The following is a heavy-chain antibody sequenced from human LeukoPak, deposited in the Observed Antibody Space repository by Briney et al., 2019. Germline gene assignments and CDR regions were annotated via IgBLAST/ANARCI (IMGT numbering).Heavy chain of an antibody. J-gene: IGHJ4*02. CDR1: GYTFTSYG. V-gene: IGHV1-18*01. CDR2: ISAYNGNT. Sequence: ASVKASCKASGYTFTSYGISWVRQAPGQGLEWMGWISAYNGNTNYAQKLQGRVTMTTDTSTSTAYMELRSLRSDDTAVYYCARGIAVAGTYYFDYWGQGTLVTVSS. CDR3: ARGIAVAGTYYFDY. D-gene: IGHD6-19*01.